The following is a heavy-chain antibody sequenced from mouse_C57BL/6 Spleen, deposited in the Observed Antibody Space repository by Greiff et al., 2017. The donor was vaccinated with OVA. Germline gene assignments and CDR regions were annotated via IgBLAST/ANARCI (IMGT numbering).Heavy chain of an antibody. CDR3: ARKLLTGAMDY. CDR1: GFTFSDYG. J-gene: IGHJ4*01. Sequence: DVMLVESGGGLVKPGGSLKLSCAASGFTFSDYGMHWVRQAPEKGLEWVAYISSGSSTIYYADTVKGRFTISRDNAKNTLFLQMTSLRSEDTAMYYCARKLLTGAMDYWGQGTSVTVSS. CDR2: ISSGSSTI. D-gene: IGHD1-1*01. V-gene: IGHV5-17*01.